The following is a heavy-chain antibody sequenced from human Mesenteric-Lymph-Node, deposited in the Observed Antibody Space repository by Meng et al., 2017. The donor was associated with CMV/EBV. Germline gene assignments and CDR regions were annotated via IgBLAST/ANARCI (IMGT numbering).Heavy chain of an antibody. Sequence: GGSLRLSCAASGFTFSSYWMNWARLVPGQGLVWVSRINSDGSSTSYADPVKGRFTVSRDNAKNTLYLQMISLRAEDTAVYYCAREGSTTRNSGIRFDPWGQGTQVTVSS. V-gene: IGHV3-74*01. J-gene: IGHJ5*02. CDR1: GFTFSSYW. CDR2: INSDGSST. D-gene: IGHD4-11*01. CDR3: AREGSTTRNSGIRFDP.